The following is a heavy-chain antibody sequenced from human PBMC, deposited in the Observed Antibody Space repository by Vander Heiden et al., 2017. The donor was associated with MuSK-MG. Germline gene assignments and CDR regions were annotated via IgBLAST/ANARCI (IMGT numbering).Heavy chain of an antibody. V-gene: IGHV1-69*02. D-gene: IGHD3-22*01. Sequence: QVQLVQSGAEVKKPGSSVKVSCKASGGTFSSYTISWVRQAPGQGLEWMGRIIPILGIANYAQKFQGRVTITADKSTSTAYMELSSLRSEDTAVYYCARVGYYDTRSAFDIWGQGTMVAVSS. CDR2: IIPILGIA. CDR3: ARVGYYDTRSAFDI. CDR1: GGTFSSYT. J-gene: IGHJ3*02.